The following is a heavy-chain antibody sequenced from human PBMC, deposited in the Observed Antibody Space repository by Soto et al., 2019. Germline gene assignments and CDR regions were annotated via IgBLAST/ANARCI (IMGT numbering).Heavy chain of an antibody. V-gene: IGHV3-21*01. CDR1: GFTFSSYS. J-gene: IGHJ4*02. Sequence: EVQLVESGGGLVKPGGSLRLSCAASGFTFSSYSMNWVRQAPGKGLEWVSSISSSSSYIYYADSVKCRFTISRDNAKNSLYLQMNSLRAEDTAVYYCAREGVAARPFDYWGQGTLVTVSS. D-gene: IGHD6-6*01. CDR3: AREGVAARPFDY. CDR2: ISSSSSYI.